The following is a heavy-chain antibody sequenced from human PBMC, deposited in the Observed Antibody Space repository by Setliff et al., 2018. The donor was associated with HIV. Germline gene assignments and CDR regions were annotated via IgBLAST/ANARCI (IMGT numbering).Heavy chain of an antibody. CDR2: IYYSGST. CDR1: GASISSGGYY. D-gene: IGHD3-10*01. V-gene: IGHV4-31*03. Sequence: ASETLSLTCTVSGASISSGGYYWSWIRQHPGKGLEWIGYIYYSGSTYYNPSLKSRVSMSVDTSENQFSLKLSSVTAADTAVYYCAREKTTLVRGVIISQIFDYWGQGKLVTVSS. J-gene: IGHJ4*02. CDR3: AREKTTLVRGVIISQIFDY.